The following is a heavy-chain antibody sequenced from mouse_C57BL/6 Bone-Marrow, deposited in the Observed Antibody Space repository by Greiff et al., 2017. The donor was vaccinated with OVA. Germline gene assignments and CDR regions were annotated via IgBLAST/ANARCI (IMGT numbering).Heavy chain of an antibody. CDR2: IDPSDSYT. V-gene: IGHV1-50*01. J-gene: IGHJ4*01. Sequence: QVQLQQPGAELVKPGASVKLSCKASGYTFTSYWMQWVKQRPGQGLEWIGEIDPSDSYTNYNQKLKGKGTLTVDTSSSTAYMQLSSLTSEDSAVYYCARVDLGSNYDGYAMEDWGEGTSVTVS. CDR3: ARVDLGSNYDGYAMED. CDR1: GYTFTSYW. D-gene: IGHD2-5*01.